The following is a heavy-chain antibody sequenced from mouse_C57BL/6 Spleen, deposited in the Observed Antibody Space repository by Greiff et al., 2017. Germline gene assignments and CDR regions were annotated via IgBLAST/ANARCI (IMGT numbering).Heavy chain of an antibody. Sequence: VQLQQSGPELVKPGASVKISCKASGYSFTDYYMNWVKQSNGQSLEWIGVINPNYGTTSYNQKFKGKDTLTVDQSSSTAYMKLNSLTSEDSAVYYCAREDYYDYGGFAYWGQGTLVTVSA. D-gene: IGHD2-4*01. CDR2: INPNYGTT. J-gene: IGHJ3*01. CDR3: AREDYYDYGGFAY. CDR1: GYSFTDYY. V-gene: IGHV1-39*01.